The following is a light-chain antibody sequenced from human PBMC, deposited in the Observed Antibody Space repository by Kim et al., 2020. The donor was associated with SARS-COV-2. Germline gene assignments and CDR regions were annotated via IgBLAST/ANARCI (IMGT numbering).Light chain of an antibody. J-gene: IGLJ3*02. CDR3: QTWATGIRV. V-gene: IGLV4-69*01. CDR1: SGHSNYA. CDR2: VNSDGSH. Sequence: ASVKLPCTLSSGHSNYAIAWHQQQPEKGPRYLMKVNSDGSHNKGDGIPDRFSGSSSGAERYLTISSLQSEDEADYYCQTWATGIRVFGGGTQLTVL.